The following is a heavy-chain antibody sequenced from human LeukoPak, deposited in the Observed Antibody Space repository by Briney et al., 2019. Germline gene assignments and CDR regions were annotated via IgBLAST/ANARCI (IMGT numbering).Heavy chain of an antibody. J-gene: IGHJ4*02. CDR1: GFTFSSYA. CDR3: AKFLGDSSGYYYLED. CDR2: ISGSGGST. D-gene: IGHD3-22*01. V-gene: IGHV3-23*01. Sequence: PGGSLRLSRAASGFTFSSYAMSWVRQAPGKGLEWVSAISGSGGSTYYAVSVKGRFTISRDNSKNTLYLQMNSLRAEDTAVYYCAKFLGDSSGYYYLEDWGQGTLVTVSS.